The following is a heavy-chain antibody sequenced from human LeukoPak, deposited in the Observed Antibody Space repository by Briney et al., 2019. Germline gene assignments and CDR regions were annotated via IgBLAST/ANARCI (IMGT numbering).Heavy chain of an antibody. V-gene: IGHV4-61*02. CDR1: GGSISSGSYY. Sequence: PSQTLSLTCTVSGGSISSGSYYWSWIRQPAGKGLEWIVRIYTSGSTNYNPSLKSRVTISVDTSKNQFSLKLSSVTAADTAVYYCARMRARCSSTSCYRFDPWGQGTLVTVSS. J-gene: IGHJ5*02. D-gene: IGHD2-2*02. CDR2: IYTSGST. CDR3: ARMRARCSSTSCYRFDP.